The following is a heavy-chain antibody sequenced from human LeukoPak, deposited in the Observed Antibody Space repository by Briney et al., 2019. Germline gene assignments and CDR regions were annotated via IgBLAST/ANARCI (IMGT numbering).Heavy chain of an antibody. D-gene: IGHD6-19*01. CDR3: AKVARYSSGFDY. Sequence: PGGSLRLSCAASGFTFSSYGMQWVRQAPGKGMEWVAVISYDGSNKYYADTVKGRFTISRDNSKNTLYLQMNSLRAEDTAVYYCAKVARYSSGFDYWGQGTLVTVSS. CDR2: ISYDGSNK. J-gene: IGHJ4*02. CDR1: GFTFSSYG. V-gene: IGHV3-30*18.